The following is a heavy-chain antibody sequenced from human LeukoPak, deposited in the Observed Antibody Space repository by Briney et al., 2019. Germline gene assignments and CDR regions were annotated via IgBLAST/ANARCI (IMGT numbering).Heavy chain of an antibody. CDR1: GFTFSRYW. D-gene: IGHD3-3*01. CDR3: ARDTPLKYDFWSGYTSFDY. CDR2: IKQDGSEK. V-gene: IGHV3-7*01. J-gene: IGHJ4*02. Sequence: GGSLRLSCAASGFTFSRYWMSWVRQAPGKGLEWVANIKQDGSEKYYVDSVKGRFTISRDNAKNSLYLQMNSLRAEDTAVYYCARDTPLKYDFWSGYTSFDYWGQGTLVTVSS.